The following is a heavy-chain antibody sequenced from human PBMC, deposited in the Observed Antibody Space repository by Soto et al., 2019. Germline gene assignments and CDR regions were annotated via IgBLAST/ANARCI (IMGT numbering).Heavy chain of an antibody. CDR2: IKQDGSEK. Sequence: GGSLRLSRAASGFTFSSYWMSWVRQAPGKGLEWVANIKQDGSEKYYVDSVKGRFTISRDNAKNSLYLQMNSLRAEDTAVYYCARGRNYDFWSGPPDYWGQGTLVTVSS. CDR1: GFTFSSYW. V-gene: IGHV3-7*01. J-gene: IGHJ4*02. CDR3: ARGRNYDFWSGPPDY. D-gene: IGHD3-3*01.